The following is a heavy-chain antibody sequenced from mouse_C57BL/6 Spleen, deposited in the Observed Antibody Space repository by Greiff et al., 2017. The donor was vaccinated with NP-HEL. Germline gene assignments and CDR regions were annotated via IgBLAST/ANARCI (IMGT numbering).Heavy chain of an antibody. CDR1: GYSITSGYY. V-gene: IGHV3-6*01. D-gene: IGHD4-1*01. CDR3: ASDRNWDGGAWFAY. J-gene: IGHJ3*01. CDR2: ISYDGSN. Sequence: EVKLEESGPGLVKPSQSLSLTCSVTGYSITSGYYWNWIRQFPGNKLEWMGYISYDGSNNYNPSLKNRISITRDTSKNQFFLKLNSVTTEDTATYYCASDRNWDGGAWFAYWGQGTLVTVSA.